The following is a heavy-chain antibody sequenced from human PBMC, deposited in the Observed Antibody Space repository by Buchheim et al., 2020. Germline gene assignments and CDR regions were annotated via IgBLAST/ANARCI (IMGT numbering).Heavy chain of an antibody. V-gene: IGHV3-30*18. J-gene: IGHJ3*02. Sequence: QVQLVESGGGVVQPGRSLRLSCAASGFTFSSYGMHWVRQAPGKGLEWVAVISYDGSNKYYADSVKGRFTISRDNSKNTLYLQMNSLRAEDTAVYYCAKSHGPTVTLDAFDIWGQGT. CDR2: ISYDGSNK. D-gene: IGHD4-17*01. CDR1: GFTFSSYG. CDR3: AKSHGPTVTLDAFDI.